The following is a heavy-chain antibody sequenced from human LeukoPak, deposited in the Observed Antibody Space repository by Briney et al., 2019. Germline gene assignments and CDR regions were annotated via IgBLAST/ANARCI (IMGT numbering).Heavy chain of an antibody. CDR2: INPNSGGT. CDR3: VRDRLVRGVSPAGY. V-gene: IGHV1-2*02. D-gene: IGHD3-10*01. Sequence: ASVKVSCKASGYTFTGYYMHWVRQAPGQGLEWMGWINPNSGGTNYAQKFQGRVTMTRDTSISTAYMELSRLRSDDTAVYYCVRDRLVRGVSPAGYWGQGTLVTVSS. CDR1: GYTFTGYY. J-gene: IGHJ4*02.